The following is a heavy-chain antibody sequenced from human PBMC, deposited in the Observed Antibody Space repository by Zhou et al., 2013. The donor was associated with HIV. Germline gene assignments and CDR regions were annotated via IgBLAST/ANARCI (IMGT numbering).Heavy chain of an antibody. J-gene: IGHJ4*02. CDR3: ATERYAGSSGLGY. V-gene: IGHV1-46*01. D-gene: IGHD6-19*01. Sequence: QVQLVQSGAEMKKPGASVNISCKASGYAFTSYYIHWVRQAPGQGLEWMGLINPGIGSTYYAEKFQGRVTMTRDTSTNTVNMELSSLRSEDTAVYYCATERYAGSSGLGYWGQGTLVTVSS. CDR1: GYAFTSYY. CDR2: INPGIGST.